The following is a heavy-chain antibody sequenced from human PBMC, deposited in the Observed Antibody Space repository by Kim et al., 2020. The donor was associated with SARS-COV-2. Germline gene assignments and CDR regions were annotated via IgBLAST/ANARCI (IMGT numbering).Heavy chain of an antibody. CDR2: IPYDGSNK. V-gene: IGHV3-30*04. CDR3: ARDRGATFDY. D-gene: IGHD5-12*01. Sequence: GGSLRLSCAASGFTFSSYAMHWVRQAPGKGLEWVAVIPYDGSNKYYADSVKGRFTISRDNSKNTLYLQMNSLRAEDTAVYYCARDRGATFDYWGQGTLVTVSS. J-gene: IGHJ4*02. CDR1: GFTFSSYA.